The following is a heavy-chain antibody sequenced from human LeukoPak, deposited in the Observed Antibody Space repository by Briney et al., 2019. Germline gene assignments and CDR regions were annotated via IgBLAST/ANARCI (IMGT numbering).Heavy chain of an antibody. CDR1: GGSISSYY. D-gene: IGHD1/OR15-1a*01. CDR3: ARDRHWTNDWVFDY. J-gene: IGHJ4*02. CDR2: IYHSGST. Sequence: SETLSLTCTVSGGSISSYYWTWFRQPPGKGLEWIGYIYHSGSTNYNPSLKSRVTLSIDTSKNQFSLKLTSVTAADTAVYYCARDRHWTNDWVFDYWGQGTLVTVSS. V-gene: IGHV4-59*01.